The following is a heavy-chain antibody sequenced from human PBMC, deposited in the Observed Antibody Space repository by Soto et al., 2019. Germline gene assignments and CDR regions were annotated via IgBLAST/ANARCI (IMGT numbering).Heavy chain of an antibody. J-gene: IGHJ5*02. CDR2: ISAYNGNT. D-gene: IGHD6-13*01. V-gene: IGHV1-18*04. CDR1: GYTFTSYG. CDR3: ARLPSHIAAADNLRGNWFDP. Sequence: QVQLVQSGAEVKKPGASVKVSCKASGYTFTSYGISWVRQAPGQGLEWMGWISAYNGNTNYAQKLQGRVTMTTDTSTSTAYMELSSLRSDDTAVYYCARLPSHIAAADNLRGNWFDPWGQGTLVTVSS.